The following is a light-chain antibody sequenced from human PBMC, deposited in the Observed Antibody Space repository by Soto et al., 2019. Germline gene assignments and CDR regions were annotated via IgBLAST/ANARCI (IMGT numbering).Light chain of an antibody. CDR3: SSYGGSNV. J-gene: IGLJ1*01. CDR1: SSDVGGYNY. CDR2: EVS. V-gene: IGLV2-8*01. Sequence: QSVLTQPPSASGSPGQSVTISCTGTSSDVGGYNYVSWYQQHPGKAPKLLIYEVSKRPSGVPDRFSGSKSGNTASLTVSGLQAEDEADYYCSSYGGSNVFGTGNKLTVL.